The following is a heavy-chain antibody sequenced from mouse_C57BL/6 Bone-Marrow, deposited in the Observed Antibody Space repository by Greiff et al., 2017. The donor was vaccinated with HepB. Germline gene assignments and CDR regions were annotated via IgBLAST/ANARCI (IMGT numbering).Heavy chain of an antibody. J-gene: IGHJ2*01. Sequence: QVQLQQSGPGLVQPSQSLSITCTVSGFSLTSYGVHWVRQSPGKGLEWLGGIWRGGSTDYNAAFMSRLSITKDNSKSQVFFKMNSLQADDTAIYYCAKNGELGPAYYFDYWGQGTTLTVSS. CDR3: AKNGELGPAYYFDY. D-gene: IGHD4-1*01. V-gene: IGHV2-5*01. CDR1: GFSLTSYG. CDR2: IWRGGST.